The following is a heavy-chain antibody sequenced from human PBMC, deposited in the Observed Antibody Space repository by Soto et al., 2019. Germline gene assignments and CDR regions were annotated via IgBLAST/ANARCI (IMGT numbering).Heavy chain of an antibody. Sequence: EVQLVESGGDLVQPGRSLRLSCTTSGFTFGDYAVSWLRQAPGEGLEWVSFIRSKASGGTAEYAASVKGRFTISRDDSKSIDYLQMNSLKTEDTAVYYCTRDLLGVRAFDMWGQGTMVTVSS. D-gene: IGHD3-16*01. CDR3: TRDLLGVRAFDM. CDR1: GFTFGDYA. CDR2: IRSKASGGTA. V-gene: IGHV3-49*03. J-gene: IGHJ3*02.